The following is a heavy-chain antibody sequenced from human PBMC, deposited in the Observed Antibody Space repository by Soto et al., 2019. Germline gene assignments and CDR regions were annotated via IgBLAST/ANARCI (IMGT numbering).Heavy chain of an antibody. J-gene: IGHJ4*02. V-gene: IGHV3-23*01. CDR2: ISGSGGST. CDR3: AKGPVLLWFGELLYFDY. Sequence: PGGSLRLSCAASGFTFSSYAMSWVRQAPGKGLEWVSAISGSGGSTYYADSVKGRFTISRDNSKNTLYLQMNSLRAEDTAVYYCAKGPVLLWFGELLYFDYWGQGTLVTVSS. D-gene: IGHD3-10*01. CDR1: GFTFSSYA.